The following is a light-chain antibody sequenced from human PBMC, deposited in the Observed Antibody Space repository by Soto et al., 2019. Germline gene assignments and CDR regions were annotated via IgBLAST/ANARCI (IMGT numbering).Light chain of an antibody. CDR2: AAS. J-gene: IGKJ5*01. Sequence: DIPMTQSPSSLSASVGDRVTLTCRATETIRTFLNWYQHKPGRAPKLLIYAASRLQRGVPSRFSGSGSGTDFTLTINGLQPEDFASYYCQQSYSLSPITFGQGTRLEIK. V-gene: IGKV1-39*01. CDR3: QQSYSLSPIT. CDR1: ETIRTF.